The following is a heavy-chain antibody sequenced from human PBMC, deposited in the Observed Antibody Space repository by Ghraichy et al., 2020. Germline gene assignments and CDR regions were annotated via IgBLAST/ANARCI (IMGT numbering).Heavy chain of an antibody. J-gene: IGHJ4*02. V-gene: IGHV3-64D*09. Sequence: GGSLRLSCSASGFTFSSYAMHWVRQAPGKGLEYVSAISSNGGSTYYADSVKGRFTISRDNSKNTLYLQMSSLRAEDTAVYYCVKEGDWGLKAFDYWGQGTLVTVSS. CDR1: GFTFSSYA. CDR2: ISSNGGST. CDR3: VKEGDWGLKAFDY. D-gene: IGHD7-27*01.